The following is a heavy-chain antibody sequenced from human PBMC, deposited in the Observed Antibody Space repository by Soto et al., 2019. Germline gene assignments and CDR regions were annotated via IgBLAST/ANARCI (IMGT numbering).Heavy chain of an antibody. J-gene: IGHJ4*02. V-gene: IGHV3-43*01. D-gene: IGHD3-22*01. Sequence: PGGSLRLSCAASGFTFDDYTMHWVRQAPGKGLEWVSLISWDGGSTYYADSVKGRFTISRDNSKNSLYLQMNSLRTEDTALYYCAKDSYYDSSGYMNYWGQGTLVTVSS. CDR2: ISWDGGST. CDR3: AKDSYYDSSGYMNY. CDR1: GFTFDDYT.